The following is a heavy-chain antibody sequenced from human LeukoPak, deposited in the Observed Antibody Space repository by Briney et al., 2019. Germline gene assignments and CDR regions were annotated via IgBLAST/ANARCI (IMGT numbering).Heavy chain of an antibody. V-gene: IGHV4-39*01. CDR2: VSYSGST. CDR1: DGSFTSSGYY. Sequence: SETLSLTCTVSDGSFTSSGYYWVWIRQPPGKGLEWVGTVSYSGSTYYNPSLKSRVTTSADTPKKQFSLRLSSVTAADTAVYYCARQVVPGYYDYWGQGILVTVSS. J-gene: IGHJ4*02. CDR3: ARQVVPGYYDY. D-gene: IGHD3-10*01.